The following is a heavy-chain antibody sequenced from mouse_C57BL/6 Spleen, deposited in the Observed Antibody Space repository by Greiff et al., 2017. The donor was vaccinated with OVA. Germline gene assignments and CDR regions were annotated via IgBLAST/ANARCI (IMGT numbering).Heavy chain of an antibody. CDR2: INPNNGGT. V-gene: IGHV1-26*01. J-gene: IGHJ1*03. D-gene: IGHD2-12*01. Sequence: EVKLQQSGPELVKPGASVKISCKASGYTFTDYYMNWVKQSHGKSLEWIGDINPNNGGTSYNQKFKGKATLTVDKSSSTAYMELRSLTSEDSAVYYCASPSYYSGYFDVWGTGTTVTVSS. CDR3: ASPSYYSGYFDV. CDR1: GYTFTDYY.